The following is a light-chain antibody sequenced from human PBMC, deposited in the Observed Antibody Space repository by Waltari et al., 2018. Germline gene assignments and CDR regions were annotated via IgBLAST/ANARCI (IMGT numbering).Light chain of an antibody. J-gene: IGKJ4*01. Sequence: DIQMTQSPSSLSASVGDRVTITCRASQTIRSNLNWYQQKAGKAPKLLMYAASSLQSGVPSRFSGSGSGTDFTLTISSLQPEDFATYYCQQSYSTPLTFGGGTKVGIK. CDR1: QTIRSN. CDR2: AAS. V-gene: IGKV1-39*01. CDR3: QQSYSTPLT.